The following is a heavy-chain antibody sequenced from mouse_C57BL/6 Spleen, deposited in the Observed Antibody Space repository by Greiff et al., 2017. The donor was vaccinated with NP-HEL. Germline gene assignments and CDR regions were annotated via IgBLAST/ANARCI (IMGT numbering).Heavy chain of an antibody. D-gene: IGHD1-1*01. J-gene: IGHJ4*01. Sequence: EVKLVESGPELVKPGDSVKISCKASGYSFTGYFMNWVMQSHGKSLEWIGRINPYNGDTFYNQKFQGKATLTVDKSSSTAHMELRSLTSEDSADYYCARSPSVGSSYPYYAMDYWGQGTSVTVSS. CDR3: ARSPSVGSSYPYYAMDY. V-gene: IGHV1-20*01. CDR1: GYSFTGYF. CDR2: INPYNGDT.